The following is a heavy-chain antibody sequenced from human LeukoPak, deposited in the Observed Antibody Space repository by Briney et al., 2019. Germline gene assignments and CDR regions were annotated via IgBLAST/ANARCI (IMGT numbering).Heavy chain of an antibody. J-gene: IGHJ4*02. CDR2: IIPIFGTA. V-gene: IGHV1-69*13. CDR3: ARNLGVLYYDFWSGYYDY. D-gene: IGHD3-3*01. CDR1: GGTFSSYA. Sequence: SVKVSCKASGGTFSSYAISCVRQAPGQGLEWMGGIIPIFGTANYAQKFQGRVTITADESTSTAYMELSSLRSEDTAVYYCARNLGVLYYDFWSGYYDYWGQGTLVTASS.